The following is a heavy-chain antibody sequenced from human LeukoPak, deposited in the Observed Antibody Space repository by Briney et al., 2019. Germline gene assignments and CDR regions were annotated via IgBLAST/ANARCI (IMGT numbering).Heavy chain of an antibody. CDR2: INHSVST. CDR1: GGSFSGYY. D-gene: IGHD6-19*01. CDR3: ARGMGIAVAGQVGATSGYDY. V-gene: IGHV4-34*01. J-gene: IGHJ4*02. Sequence: PSETLSLTCAVYGGSFSGYYWTWIRQPPPQGLEWIGEINHSVSTNYNPSLNSRVTISVDTSKNQFSLKLSSVTAADTAVYYCARGMGIAVAGQVGATSGYDYWGQGTLVTVSS.